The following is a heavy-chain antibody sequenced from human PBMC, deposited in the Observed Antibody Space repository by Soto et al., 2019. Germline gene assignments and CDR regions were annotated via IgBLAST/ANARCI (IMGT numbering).Heavy chain of an antibody. CDR1: GGSFSGYY. J-gene: IGHJ6*02. Sequence: SETLSLTCAVYGGSFSGYYWSWIRQPPGKGLEWIGEINHSGSTNYNPSPKSRVTISVDTSKNQFSLKLSSVTAADTAVYYCARGFLEWLRTHSYYYYGMDVWGQGTTVTVS. V-gene: IGHV4-34*01. CDR3: ARGFLEWLRTHSYYYYGMDV. CDR2: INHSGST. D-gene: IGHD3-3*01.